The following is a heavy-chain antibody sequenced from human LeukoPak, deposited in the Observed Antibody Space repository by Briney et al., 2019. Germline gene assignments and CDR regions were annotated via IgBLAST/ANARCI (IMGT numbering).Heavy chain of an antibody. CDR3: ARTSRAVTGVLYFDY. J-gene: IGHJ4*02. Sequence: SETLSLTCGVSGGSISSDYWSWIRQPPGKGLQWIGYINYSGSINYNPSLKSRVTISVDTSKNQFSVNLSSVTTADTAVYYCARTSRAVTGVLYFDYWGQGALVTVSS. CDR1: GGSISSDY. D-gene: IGHD6-19*01. CDR2: INYSGSI. V-gene: IGHV4-59*01.